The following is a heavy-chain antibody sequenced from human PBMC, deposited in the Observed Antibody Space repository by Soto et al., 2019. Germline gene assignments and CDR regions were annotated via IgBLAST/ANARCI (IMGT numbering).Heavy chain of an antibody. CDR1: GFTFSNYA. D-gene: IGHD3-16*02. V-gene: IGHV3-33*01. CDR2: IWYDGSNK. CDR3: ARDLSGPLDY. Sequence: QVHLVESGGGVVQPGRSLRLSCAASGFTFSNYAMHWVRQAPGKGLEWVALIWYDGSNKLYADSVKGRFTISRDDSKDTLYLQMNSLRAEDTAMYYCARDLSGPLDYWGQGALVTVSS. J-gene: IGHJ4*02.